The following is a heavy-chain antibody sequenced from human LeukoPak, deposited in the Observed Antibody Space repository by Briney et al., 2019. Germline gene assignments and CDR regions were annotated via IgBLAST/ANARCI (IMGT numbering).Heavy chain of an antibody. V-gene: IGHV1-69*05. D-gene: IGHD5-12*01. CDR1: GGTFSSYA. Sequence: GASVKVSCKASGGTFSSYAISWVRQAPGQGLEWMGRIIPIFGTANYAQKFQGRVTTTTDESTSTAYMELSSLRSEDTAVYYCARGLGGYSGYDPPGYWGQGTLVTVSS. J-gene: IGHJ4*02. CDR2: IIPIFGTA. CDR3: ARGLGGYSGYDPPGY.